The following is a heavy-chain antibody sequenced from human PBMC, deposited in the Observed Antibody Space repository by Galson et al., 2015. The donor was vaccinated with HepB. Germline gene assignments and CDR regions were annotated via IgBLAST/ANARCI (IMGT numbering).Heavy chain of an antibody. V-gene: IGHV1-69*13. J-gene: IGHJ4*02. CDR1: GGTFSSYA. CDR2: IIPIFGTA. D-gene: IGHD6-19*01. Sequence: SVKVSCKASGGTFSSYAISWVRQAPGQGLEWMGGIIPIFGTANYAQKFQGRVTITADESTSTAYMELSSLRSEDTAVYYCAGGGSSGWYETFDYWGQGTLVTVSS. CDR3: AGGGSSGWYETFDY.